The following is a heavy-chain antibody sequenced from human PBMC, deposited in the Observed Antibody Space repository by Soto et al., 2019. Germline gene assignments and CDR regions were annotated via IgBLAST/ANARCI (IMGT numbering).Heavy chain of an antibody. CDR2: ISAYNGNT. CDR1: GYTFTSYH. Sequence: QVQLVQSGAEVKKPGASVKVSCKASGYTFTSYHITWVRQAPGQGLEWMGWISAYNGNTNYAQKLQGRVTMTTDTSTITAHMELMIWISYDTALYYWSRDLPPTRGWGQGTLVTASS. V-gene: IGHV1-18*01. D-gene: IGHD1-26*01. CDR3: SRDLPPTRG. J-gene: IGHJ4*01.